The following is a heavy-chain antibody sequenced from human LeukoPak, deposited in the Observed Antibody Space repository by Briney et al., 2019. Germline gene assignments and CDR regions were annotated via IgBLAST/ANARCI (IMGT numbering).Heavy chain of an antibody. V-gene: IGHV4-34*01. J-gene: IGHJ6*04. D-gene: IGHD2-2*01. CDR2: IIHSVST. CDR3: ARGSRRPSTDLYYYGMDV. Sequence: SETLSLTCAVYGGSFSGYYWSWIRQPPGKGLEWIGEIIHSVSTNYNPTLKRRVTISVATSKNQFSLKLSSVTAADTAVYYCARGSRRPSTDLYYYGMDVWGKGTTVTVSS. CDR1: GGSFSGYY.